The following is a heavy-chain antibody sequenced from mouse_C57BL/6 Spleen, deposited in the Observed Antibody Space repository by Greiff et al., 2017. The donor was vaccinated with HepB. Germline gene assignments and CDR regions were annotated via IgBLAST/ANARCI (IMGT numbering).Heavy chain of an antibody. CDR2: ISSGGSYT. V-gene: IGHV5-6*02. D-gene: IGHD1-1*01. Sequence: EVKLQESGGDLVKPGGSLKLSCAASGFTFSSYGMSWVRQTPDKRLEWVATISSGGSYTYYPDSVKGRFTISRDNAKNTLYLQMSSLKSEDTAMYYCARREGVTTGYFDVWGTGTTVTVSS. CDR1: GFTFSSYG. J-gene: IGHJ1*03. CDR3: ARREGVTTGYFDV.